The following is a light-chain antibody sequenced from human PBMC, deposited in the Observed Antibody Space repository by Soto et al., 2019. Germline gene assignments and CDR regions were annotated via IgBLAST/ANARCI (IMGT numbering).Light chain of an antibody. V-gene: IGKV1-39*01. CDR2: AAS. CDR3: QQNYITPLA. CDR1: QTITNH. J-gene: IGKJ4*01. Sequence: DVQLTQSPSTLSASVGDRISITCRASQTITNHLNWYQQKLGKAPILLVYAASTLETGVPSGFRCSGSGTVFTLSIDCLQPGDVATYFCQQNYITPLAFGGGTKVEI.